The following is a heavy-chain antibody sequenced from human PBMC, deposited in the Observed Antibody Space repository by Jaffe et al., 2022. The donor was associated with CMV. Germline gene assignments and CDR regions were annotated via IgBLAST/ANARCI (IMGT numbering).Heavy chain of an antibody. CDR2: IRTSDSYT. D-gene: IGHD4-17*01. V-gene: IGHV1-18*04. CDR3: AREFGDYDAFDF. CDR1: GYTFTTYT. Sequence: QVQLVQSGPEVKKPGASVKVSCKASGYTFTTYTIGWVRQAPGQGLEWMGWIRTSDSYTTFAQKVQGRLTMTADTSTNTVYMELRSLTSDDTAQYYCAREFGDYDAFDFWGQGTMVTVSS. J-gene: IGHJ3*01.